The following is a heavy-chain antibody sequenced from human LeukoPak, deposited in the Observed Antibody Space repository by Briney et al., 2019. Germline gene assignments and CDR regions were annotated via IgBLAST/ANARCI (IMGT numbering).Heavy chain of an antibody. J-gene: IGHJ4*02. V-gene: IGHV3-23*01. CDR3: AKVPASRWFFYY. CDR2: ISGSGNNT. D-gene: IGHD2-15*01. Sequence: GGSLRLSCAAAGFTFGSYAMSWVRQTPGKGLEWVSTISGSGNNTYYADSVKGRFTISRDSSKNTMYLQMNSLRAEDTAVYYCAKVPASRWFFYYWGQGTLVTVSS. CDR1: GFTFGSYA.